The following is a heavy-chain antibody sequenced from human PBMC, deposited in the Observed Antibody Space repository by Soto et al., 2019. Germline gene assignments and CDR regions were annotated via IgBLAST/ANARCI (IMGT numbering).Heavy chain of an antibody. Sequence: SETLSLTCAVSGGSVSSGGYSWSWIRQPPGKGLEWIGYIYRSGSTYYNPSLKSRVTISVDRSKNQFSLKLSSVTAADTAVYYCACNYYDFWSGHYSVGYFDYWAQGTPVTVSS. CDR2: IYRSGST. D-gene: IGHD3-3*01. J-gene: IGHJ4*02. V-gene: IGHV4-30-2*01. CDR1: GGSVSSGGYS. CDR3: ACNYYDFWSGHYSVGYFDY.